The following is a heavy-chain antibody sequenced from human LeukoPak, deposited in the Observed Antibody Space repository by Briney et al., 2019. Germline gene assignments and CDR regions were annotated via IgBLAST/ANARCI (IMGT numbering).Heavy chain of an antibody. D-gene: IGHD6-13*01. CDR3: AKAPGGVAAELDY. J-gene: IGHJ4*02. V-gene: IGHV3-30*18. CDR2: ISYDASNK. Sequence: PGGSLRLSCAASGFTFSSYGMHWVRQAPGKGLEWVAVISYDASNKYYADSVKGRFTISRDNSKNTMYLQMNSLRAEDTAVYYCAKAPGGVAAELDYWGQGTLVTVSS. CDR1: GFTFSSYG.